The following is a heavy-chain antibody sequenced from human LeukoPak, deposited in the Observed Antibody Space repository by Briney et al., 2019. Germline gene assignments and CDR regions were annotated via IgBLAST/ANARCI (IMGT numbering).Heavy chain of an antibody. Sequence: SETLSLTCTVSGGSISSSSYYWGWIRQPPGKGLEWIGEINHSGSTNYNPSLKSRVTISVDTSKNQFSLKLSSVTAADTAVYYCARDPFYSSSWYNYYYGMDVWGQGTTVTVSS. CDR2: INHSGST. V-gene: IGHV4-39*07. D-gene: IGHD6-13*01. CDR3: ARDPFYSSSWYNYYYGMDV. J-gene: IGHJ6*02. CDR1: GGSISSSSYY.